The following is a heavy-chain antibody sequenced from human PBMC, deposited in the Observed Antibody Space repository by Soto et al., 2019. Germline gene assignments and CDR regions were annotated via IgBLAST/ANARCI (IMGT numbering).Heavy chain of an antibody. Sequence: VASVKVSCKASGYTFTSYYMHWVRQAPGQGLEWMGIINPSGGSTSYAQKFQGRVTMTRDTSTSTVYMELSSLRSEDTAVYYCARDFHYDILTGYSPSYNWFDPWGQGTLVTVSS. D-gene: IGHD3-9*01. V-gene: IGHV1-46*03. J-gene: IGHJ5*02. CDR2: INPSGGST. CDR1: GYTFTSYY. CDR3: ARDFHYDILTGYSPSYNWFDP.